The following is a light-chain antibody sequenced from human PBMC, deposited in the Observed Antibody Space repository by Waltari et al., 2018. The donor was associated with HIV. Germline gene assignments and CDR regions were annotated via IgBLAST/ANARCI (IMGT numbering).Light chain of an antibody. CDR3: QKYNSAPHI. Sequence: DIRMTQSPSSLSAFVGDRVTIPCRATHDIGNSLAWYHQRPGQVPKLLIYSTSTIQTGVPIRFSGSGSGTFFTLSISSLQPEDVGTYFCQKYNSAPHIFGQGTKVEI. CDR1: HDIGNS. CDR2: STS. V-gene: IGKV1-27*01. J-gene: IGKJ1*01.